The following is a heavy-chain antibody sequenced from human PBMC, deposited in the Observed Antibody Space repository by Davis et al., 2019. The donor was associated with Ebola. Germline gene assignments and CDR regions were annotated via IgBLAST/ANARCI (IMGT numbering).Heavy chain of an antibody. V-gene: IGHV4-34*01. CDR3: ASPHQIRGKDYFDL. Sequence: PSETLSLTCTVSGVSISRHYWSWIRQPPGKGLEWIGEINHSGRTYDNPSLKSRVTISIDTSRNQFSLKLTSVTAADTAVYYCASPHQIRGKDYFDLWGQGTLVTVSS. CDR2: INHSGRT. CDR1: GVSISRHY. D-gene: IGHD2-2*01. J-gene: IGHJ4*02.